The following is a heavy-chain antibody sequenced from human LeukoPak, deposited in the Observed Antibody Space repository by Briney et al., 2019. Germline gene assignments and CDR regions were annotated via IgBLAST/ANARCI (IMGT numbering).Heavy chain of an antibody. CDR3: ARVGRSYYNEPIDY. CDR1: GGSISSYY. Sequence: SETLSLTCTVSGGSISSYYWSWIRQPAGKGLEWIGRIYTSGSTNYNPYLKSRVTMSVDTSKNQFSLKLSSVTAADAAVYYCARVGRSYYNEPIDYWGQGTLVTVSS. CDR2: IYTSGST. V-gene: IGHV4-4*07. D-gene: IGHD3-10*01. J-gene: IGHJ4*02.